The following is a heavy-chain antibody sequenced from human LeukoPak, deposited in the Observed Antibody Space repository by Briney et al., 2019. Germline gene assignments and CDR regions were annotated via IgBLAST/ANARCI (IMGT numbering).Heavy chain of an antibody. J-gene: IGHJ6*02. CDR2: IYYSGST. V-gene: IGHV4-59*01. Sequence: PSETLSLTCTVSGGSISSYYWSWIRQPPGKGLDWIGYIYYSGSTNYNPSLKSRVTISVDTSKNQFSLKLSSVTAADTAVYYCARGDYSNYYYGMEVWGQGTTVTVSS. CDR3: ARGDYSNYYYGMEV. CDR1: GGSISSYY. D-gene: IGHD2-21*01.